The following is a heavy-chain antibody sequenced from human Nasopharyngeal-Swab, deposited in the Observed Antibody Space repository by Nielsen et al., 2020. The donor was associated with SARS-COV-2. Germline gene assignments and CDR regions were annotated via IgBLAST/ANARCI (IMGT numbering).Heavy chain of an antibody. J-gene: IGHJ4*02. V-gene: IGHV4-31*03. CDR2: IYYSGST. CDR3: ARVAVAGNLDY. D-gene: IGHD6-19*01. Sequence: LRLSCTVSGGSISSGGYYWSWIRQHPGKGLEWIGYIYYSGSTYYNPSLKSRVTISVDTSKNQFSLKLSSVTAADTAVYYCARVAVAGNLDYWGQGTLVTVSS. CDR1: GGSISSGGYY.